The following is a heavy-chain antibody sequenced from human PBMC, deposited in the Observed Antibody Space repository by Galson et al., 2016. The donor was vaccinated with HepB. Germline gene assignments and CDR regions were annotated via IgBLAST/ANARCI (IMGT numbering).Heavy chain of an antibody. Sequence: SVKVSCKASGDTFRSYAVSWVRQAPGQGLEWMGGIIPIFETSEYAQKFQGRVTITADESMSTVYMELSSLRSEDTALYYCARSSIEKVTSPWYYGMDVWGQGTTVSVSS. CDR1: GDTFRSYA. J-gene: IGHJ6*02. CDR2: IIPIFETS. D-gene: IGHD5-24*01. CDR3: ARSSIEKVTSPWYYGMDV. V-gene: IGHV1-69*13.